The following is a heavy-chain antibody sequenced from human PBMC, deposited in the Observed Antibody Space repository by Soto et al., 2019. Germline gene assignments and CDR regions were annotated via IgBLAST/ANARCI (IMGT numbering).Heavy chain of an antibody. J-gene: IGHJ4*02. D-gene: IGHD3-22*01. CDR2: INAGNGNT. CDR1: GYTFTSYA. Sequence: ASVKVSCKASGYTFTSYAMHWLRQAPGQRLEWMGWINAGNGNTKYSQKFQGRVTITRDTSASTAYMELSSLRSEDTAVYYCARVVHSHYYDSSGYYSPFDYWGQGTLVTAPQ. V-gene: IGHV1-3*01. CDR3: ARVVHSHYYDSSGYYSPFDY.